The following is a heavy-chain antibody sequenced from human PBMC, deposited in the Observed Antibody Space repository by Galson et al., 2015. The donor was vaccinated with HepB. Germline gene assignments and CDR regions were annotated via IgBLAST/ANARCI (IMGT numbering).Heavy chain of an antibody. CDR2: IHGAGIT. Sequence: SLRLSCAVSGFTGSTNYMSWVRQAPGKGLDWVSLIHGAGITRYAESAKGRFTISRDNSKHPLYLQMNSLRAEDTAVYYCTTGALFRGYHYMDGWGKGTTVTVSS. J-gene: IGHJ6*03. CDR3: TTGALFRGYHYMDG. CDR1: GFTGSTNY. V-gene: IGHV3-53*01. D-gene: IGHD3-10*01.